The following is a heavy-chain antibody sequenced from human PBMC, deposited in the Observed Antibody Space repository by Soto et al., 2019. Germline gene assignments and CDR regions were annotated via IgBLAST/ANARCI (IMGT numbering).Heavy chain of an antibody. Sequence: PSEALSLTYAVYGGFFSGYYWSGIRQPPGKGREWIGEIHHSGSTNYNPSLKSRVTISVDTSKNQFSLKLSSVTAADTAVYYCARKYYYDSSGYYVPWGQGTLFTV. D-gene: IGHD3-22*01. V-gene: IGHV4-34*01. CDR1: GGFFSGYY. CDR3: ARKYYYDSSGYYVP. CDR2: IHHSGST. J-gene: IGHJ5*02.